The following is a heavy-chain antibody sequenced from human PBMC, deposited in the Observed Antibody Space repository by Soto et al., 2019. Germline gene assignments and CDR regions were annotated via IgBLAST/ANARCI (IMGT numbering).Heavy chain of an antibody. CDR1: GGTFSSYA. CDR2: IIPIFGTA. Sequence: QVQLVQSGAEVKKPGSSVKVSCKASGGTFSSYAISWVRQAPGQGLEWMGGIIPIFGTANYAQKFQGRVTITAYESTSTAYMELSSLRSEDTAVYYCARDGKEYCTTGVCYCAFDIWGQGTMVTVSS. J-gene: IGHJ3*02. V-gene: IGHV1-69*12. D-gene: IGHD2-8*01. CDR3: ARDGKEYCTTGVCYCAFDI.